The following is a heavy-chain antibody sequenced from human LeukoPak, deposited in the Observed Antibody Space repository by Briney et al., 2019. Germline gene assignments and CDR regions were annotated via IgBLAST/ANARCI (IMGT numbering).Heavy chain of an antibody. CDR2: INPGDGSTT. CDR1: GFTFSNSW. J-gene: IGHJ4*01. CDR3: VRDGAGTIPYDL. D-gene: IGHD3-22*01. Sequence: GGSLRLSCAASGFTFSNSWMNWVRQAPGKGLMWVSHINPGDGSTTGYADSVKGRFTVSRDNAKNTLYLQMSSLKDEDTAVYYCVRDGAGTIPYDLWGQGTLVTVSS. V-gene: IGHV3-74*01.